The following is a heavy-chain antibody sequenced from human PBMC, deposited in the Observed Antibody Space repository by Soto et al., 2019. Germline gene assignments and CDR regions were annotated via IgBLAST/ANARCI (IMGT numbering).Heavy chain of an antibody. Sequence: SETLSLTCTVSGGSISGYYWSWIRQPPGKGLEWIGEINHSGSTNYNPSLKSRVTISVDTSKNQFSLKLSSVTAADTAVYYCARVTGSSIGWLRADYFDYWGQGTLVTVSS. CDR3: ARVTGSSIGWLRADYFDY. D-gene: IGHD5-12*01. V-gene: IGHV4-34*01. CDR2: INHSGST. J-gene: IGHJ4*02. CDR1: GGSISGYY.